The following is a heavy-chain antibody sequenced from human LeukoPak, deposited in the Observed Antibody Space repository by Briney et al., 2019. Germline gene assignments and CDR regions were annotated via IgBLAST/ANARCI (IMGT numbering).Heavy chain of an antibody. CDR3: AREGSYGSGSYYTPNDAFDI. V-gene: IGHV1-18*01. J-gene: IGHJ3*02. CDR2: ISAYNGNT. D-gene: IGHD3-10*01. Sequence: ASVKVSCKASGYTFTSYGISWVRQAPGQGLEWMGWISAYNGNTNYAQKLQGRVTMTTDTSTSTAYMELRSLRSDDTAVYYCAREGSYGSGSYYTPNDAFDIWGQGTMVTVSS. CDR1: GYTFTSYG.